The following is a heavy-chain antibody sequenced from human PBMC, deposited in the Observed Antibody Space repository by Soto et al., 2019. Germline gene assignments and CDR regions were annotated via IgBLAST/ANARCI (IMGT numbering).Heavy chain of an antibody. CDR2: IYPSDSDT. CDR1: GYSFTSYW. V-gene: IGHV5-51*01. D-gene: IGHD4-17*01. J-gene: IGHJ6*02. CDR3: ARTKTTSYSYAMDV. Sequence: PGESLKISCKCSGYSFTSYWIGWVSQMPGKGLEWMGIIYPSDSDTRYSPSFQGQVTISADKSISTAYLQWSSLKASDTAMYYCARTKTTSYSYAMDVWGQGTTVTVSS.